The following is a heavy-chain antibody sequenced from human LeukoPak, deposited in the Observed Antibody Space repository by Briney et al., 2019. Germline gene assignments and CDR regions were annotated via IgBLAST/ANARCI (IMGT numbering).Heavy chain of an antibody. V-gene: IGHV4-34*01. D-gene: IGHD3-9*01. J-gene: IGHJ5*02. CDR1: GGSFSGYY. CDR3: ARDLRYFDP. CDR2: INHSGST. Sequence: SETLSLTCAVYGGSFSGYYWSWIRQPPGKGLEWIGEINHSGSTNYNPSLKSRVTISVDTSKNQFSLKPSSVTAADTAVYYCARDLRYFDPWGQGTLVTVSS.